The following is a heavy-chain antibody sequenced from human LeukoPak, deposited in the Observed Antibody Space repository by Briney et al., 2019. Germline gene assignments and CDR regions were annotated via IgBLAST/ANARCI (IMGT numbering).Heavy chain of an antibody. D-gene: IGHD6-25*01. V-gene: IGHV4-61*02. J-gene: IGHJ2*01. CDR3: EGSGGRDWYFDL. CDR2: IYTSGST. CDR1: GGSISSGSYY. Sequence: SQTLSFTGTVSGGSISSGSYYWSWIRQPPGKGLGWNRSIYTSGSTSYNPSLKCRVTISVDTSKTQYSLKLSSVTAADTAVYYCEGSGGRDWYFDLWGRGTLVTVSS.